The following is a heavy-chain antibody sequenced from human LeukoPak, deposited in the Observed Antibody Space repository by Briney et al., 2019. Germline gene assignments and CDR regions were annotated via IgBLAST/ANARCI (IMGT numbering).Heavy chain of an antibody. CDR3: ARGMSGYYEEPFDI. CDR2: ISAYTGNT. CDR1: GYTFTSYS. D-gene: IGHD3-22*01. V-gene: IGHV1-18*01. Sequence: ASVKVSCKASGYTFTSYSINWVRQAPGQGLEWMAWISAYTGNTNYAQKFHGRVTLTRDTSTSTAYMELRSLRSYDTAVYFCARGMSGYYEEPFDIWGQGTVVTVSS. J-gene: IGHJ3*02.